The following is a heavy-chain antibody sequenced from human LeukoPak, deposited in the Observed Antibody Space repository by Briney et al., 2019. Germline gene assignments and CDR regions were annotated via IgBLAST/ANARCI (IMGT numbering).Heavy chain of an antibody. CDR3: ARSGFGNSWYFDY. CDR1: GFMFSSYW. D-gene: IGHD6-13*01. CDR2: IKQDGSEK. V-gene: IGHV3-7*05. Sequence: GGSLRLSCAASGFMFSSYWMSWVRQAPGKGLEWVANIKQDGSEKYYVDSVEGRFTISRDNAKKSLYLQMNSLRPEDTAVYYCARSGFGNSWYFDYWGQGTLVTVSS. J-gene: IGHJ4*02.